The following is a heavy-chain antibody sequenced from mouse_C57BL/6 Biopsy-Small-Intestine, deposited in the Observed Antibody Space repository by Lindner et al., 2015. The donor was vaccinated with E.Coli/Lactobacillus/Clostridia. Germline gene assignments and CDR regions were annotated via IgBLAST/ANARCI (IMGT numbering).Heavy chain of an antibody. CDR3: TKGYRNFDY. CDR1: GFNIKDAY. D-gene: IGHD2-14*01. J-gene: IGHJ2*01. CDR2: IDPENGDT. V-gene: IGHV14-4*01. Sequence: VQLQESGAELVWPGASVKLSCTTSGFNIKDAYINWVKQSPAQGLVWIGWIDPENGDTEYASKFQGKATITADTSSDTAFLQLSSLTSEDTAVYYCTKGYRNFDYWGQGATLTVSS.